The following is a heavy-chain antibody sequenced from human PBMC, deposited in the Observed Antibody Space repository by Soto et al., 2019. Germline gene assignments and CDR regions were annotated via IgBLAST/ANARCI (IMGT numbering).Heavy chain of an antibody. D-gene: IGHD6-19*01. Sequence: QVQLVESGGGVVQPGRSLRLSCEASRFTFSSYGMHWVRQAPGKGLEWVAFISYEGSNKYYTDSVKGRFTISRNNSKNTLYLEMNSLRAEDTAVFYCAKEIAEYTSGWDHFVAFDIWGQGTMVTVSS. CDR1: RFTFSSYG. CDR2: ISYEGSNK. J-gene: IGHJ3*02. CDR3: AKEIAEYTSGWDHFVAFDI. V-gene: IGHV3-30*18.